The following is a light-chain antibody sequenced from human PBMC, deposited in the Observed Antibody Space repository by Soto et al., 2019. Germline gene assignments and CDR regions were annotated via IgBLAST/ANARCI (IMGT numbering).Light chain of an antibody. CDR1: QRVSSSY. J-gene: IGKJ1*01. CDR2: GAS. CDR3: HHYGDSPTWT. Sequence: EIVLTQSPGTLSLSPGERATLSCRASQRVSSSYLSWYQQKPGQAPRLLIYGASSRATGIPDRFSGSGSGADFILTISRLEPEDFAVYYCHHYGDSPTWTFGQGTKVEIK. V-gene: IGKV3-20*01.